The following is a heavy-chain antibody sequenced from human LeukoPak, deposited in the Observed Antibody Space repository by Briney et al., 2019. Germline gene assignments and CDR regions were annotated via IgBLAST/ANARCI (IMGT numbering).Heavy chain of an antibody. D-gene: IGHD3-10*01. Sequence: ASVKVSCKASGYTFIGYYIHWVRQAPGQGLESMGWITPTSGGANYAQKFQGRVAMTRDTSISTAYMELSSLRSDDTAVYYCARGSPSGSWFIDFWGQGSLVTVSS. V-gene: IGHV1-2*02. J-gene: IGHJ4*02. CDR2: ITPTSGGA. CDR1: GYTFIGYY. CDR3: ARGSPSGSWFIDF.